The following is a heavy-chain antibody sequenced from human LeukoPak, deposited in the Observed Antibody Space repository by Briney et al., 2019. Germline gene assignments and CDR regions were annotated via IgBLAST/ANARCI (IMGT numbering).Heavy chain of an antibody. D-gene: IGHD6-13*01. Sequence: ASVKVSCKASGCTFTRSDINWVRQAPGQGLEWMGGMNPNSGKTGSARKFQGRVARTKNISISTAYIELGSLGCEDTATYYCASGRPDLSSAGTYDFWGQGTLITVSS. CDR1: GCTFTRSD. V-gene: IGHV1-8*01. CDR3: ASGRPDLSSAGTYDF. CDR2: MNPNSGKT. J-gene: IGHJ4*02.